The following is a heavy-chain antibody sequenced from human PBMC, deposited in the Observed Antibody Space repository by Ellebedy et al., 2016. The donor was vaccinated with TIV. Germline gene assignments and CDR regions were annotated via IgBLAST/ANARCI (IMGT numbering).Heavy chain of an antibody. CDR3: AKDIGQQVVPASGCVY. D-gene: IGHD6-6*01. CDR1: GFTFDDYA. J-gene: IGHJ4*02. CDR2: INWNSDRI. Sequence: GGSLRLSXAASGFTFDDYAMHWVRQAPGKGLEWVSGINWNSDRIYYADSVKGRFTISRDNAKNSLYLQMDSLRAEDTALYYCAKDIGQQVVPASGCVYWGQGTLVTVSS. V-gene: IGHV3-9*01.